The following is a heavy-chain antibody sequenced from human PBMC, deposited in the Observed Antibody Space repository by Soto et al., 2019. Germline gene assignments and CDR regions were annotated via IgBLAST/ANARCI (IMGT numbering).Heavy chain of an antibody. V-gene: IGHV4-30-4*01. CDR3: ARALGYCTNGVCYGAYYYYGMDV. Sequence: SETLSLTCTVSGGSISSGDYYWSWIRQPPGKGLEWIGYIYYSGSTYYNPSLKSRVTISVDTSKNQFSLKLSSVTAADTAVYYCARALGYCTNGVCYGAYYYYGMDVWGQGTTVTVSS. D-gene: IGHD2-8*01. J-gene: IGHJ6*02. CDR1: GGSISSGDYY. CDR2: IYYSGST.